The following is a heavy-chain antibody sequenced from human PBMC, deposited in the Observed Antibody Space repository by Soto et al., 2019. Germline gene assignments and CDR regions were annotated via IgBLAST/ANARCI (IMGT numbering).Heavy chain of an antibody. CDR2: IIPIFGTA. D-gene: IGHD7-27*01. CDR1: GGTFSSYA. CDR3: ARGSSNWGSDYYYGMDV. J-gene: IGHJ6*02. V-gene: IGHV1-69*12. Sequence: QVQLVQSGAEVKKPGSSVKVSCKASGGTFSSYAISWVRQAPGQGLEWMGGIIPIFGTANYAQKFQGRVTITADESTSTAYMELSSLRSEDTDVYYCARGSSNWGSDYYYGMDVWGQGTTVTVSS.